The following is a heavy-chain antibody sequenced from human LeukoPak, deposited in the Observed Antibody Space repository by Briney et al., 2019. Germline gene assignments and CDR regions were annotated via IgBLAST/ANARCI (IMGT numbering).Heavy chain of an antibody. J-gene: IGHJ4*02. D-gene: IGHD2-15*01. Sequence: GRSLRLSCEASGFTFSNYAMHWVRQTPGRGLEWVAVILYDGSNKYYADSVKGRFTISRDNSKNTLYLQMNSLRAEDTAVYYCARDYCSGGSCQLDYWGQGTPVTVSS. CDR3: ARDYCSGGSCQLDY. CDR2: ILYDGSNK. V-gene: IGHV3-30-3*01. CDR1: GFTFSNYA.